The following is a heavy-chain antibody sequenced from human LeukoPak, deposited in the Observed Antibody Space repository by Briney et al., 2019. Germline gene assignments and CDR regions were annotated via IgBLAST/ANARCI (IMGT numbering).Heavy chain of an antibody. CDR3: ARDRGRYNDSRGFYWGYYFDS. D-gene: IGHD3-22*01. Sequence: SGGSLRLSCAASGFTFSSYGMHWVRQAPGKGLEWVAVISYDGSNKYYADSVKGRFTISRDNSKDTLYLQMSSVRVDDTAVYYCARDRGRYNDSRGFYWGYYFDSWGQGILVTVST. CDR2: ISYDGSNK. J-gene: IGHJ4*02. CDR1: GFTFSSYG. V-gene: IGHV3-30*03.